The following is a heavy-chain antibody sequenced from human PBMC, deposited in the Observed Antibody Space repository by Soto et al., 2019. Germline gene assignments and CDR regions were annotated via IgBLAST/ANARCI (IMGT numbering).Heavy chain of an antibody. CDR3: ARDGVRAYCSGGTCYFSYYYYGMDV. J-gene: IGHJ6*02. V-gene: IGHV1-69*13. Sequence: SVKVSCKASGGTFSSYAISWVRQAPGQGLEWMGGIIPIFGTANYAQKFQGRVTITADESTSTAYMELSSLRSEDTAVYYCARDGVRAYCSGGTCYFSYYYYGMDVWGQGTTVTVSS. CDR2: IIPIFGTA. D-gene: IGHD2-15*01. CDR1: GGTFSSYA.